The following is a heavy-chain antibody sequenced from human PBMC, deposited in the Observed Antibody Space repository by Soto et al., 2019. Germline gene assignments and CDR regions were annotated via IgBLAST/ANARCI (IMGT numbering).Heavy chain of an antibody. J-gene: IGHJ4*02. CDR3: ARGPRDSSGYYYAY. D-gene: IGHD3-22*01. V-gene: IGHV3-11*01. CDR1: GFTFSYYY. Sequence: GGSLRLSCAASGFTFSYYYMIWIRQAPGKGLEWVSYISSSGSTIYYADSVKGRFTISRDNAKNSLYLQMNSLRAEDTAVYYCARGPRDSSGYYYAYWGQGTLVTVSS. CDR2: ISSSGSTI.